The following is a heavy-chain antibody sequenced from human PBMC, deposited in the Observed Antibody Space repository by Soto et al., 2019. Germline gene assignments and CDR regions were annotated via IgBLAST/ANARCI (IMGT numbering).Heavy chain of an antibody. D-gene: IGHD2-21*01. CDR3: ACGDVVGHIMDI. CDR2: IFYSGST. CDR1: GGSLTSSTYF. V-gene: IGHV4-39*01. Sequence: SETLSLTCNVSGGSLTSSTYFWGWVRQPPGKGLEWIGRIFYSGSTYYNPSLKSRVTISVDTSKNQISLKLRSVNAADTAVYYCACGDVVGHIMDIWGQGTTVTVPS. J-gene: IGHJ6*02.